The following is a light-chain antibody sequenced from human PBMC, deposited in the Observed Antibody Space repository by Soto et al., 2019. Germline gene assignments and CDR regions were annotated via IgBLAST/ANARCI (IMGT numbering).Light chain of an antibody. CDR2: AAS. V-gene: IGKV1-8*01. J-gene: IGKJ1*01. CDR1: QGISSY. CDR3: QQNAITPPWT. Sequence: AIRTTQSPSGLSASRGERVTSSSGGSQGISSYLAWYQQKPGKAPKLLIYAASTLQSGVPSRFSGSGSGTEFTLTISSLQPEDFATYYCQQNAITPPWTFGQGTKVDIK.